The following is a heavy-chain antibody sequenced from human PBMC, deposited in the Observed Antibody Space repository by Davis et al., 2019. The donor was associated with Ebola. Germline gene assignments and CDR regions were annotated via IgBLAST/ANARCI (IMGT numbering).Heavy chain of an antibody. CDR3: GGIRGQWLES. V-gene: IGHV4-34*01. D-gene: IGHD6-19*01. CDR2: INHSGRT. CDR1: GESVSGIY. Sequence: PSETLSPTCVVYGESVSGIYWTWTRQSPGKGLEWIGEINHSGRTFYNPSLKSRVTVSLDTSQNHFSLRLTSVTAADTAMYYCGGIRGQWLESWGQGSLVTVST. J-gene: IGHJ5*02.